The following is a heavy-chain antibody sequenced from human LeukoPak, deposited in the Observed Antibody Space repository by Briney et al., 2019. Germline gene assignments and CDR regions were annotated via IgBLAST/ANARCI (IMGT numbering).Heavy chain of an antibody. J-gene: IGHJ4*02. V-gene: IGHV3-23*01. CDR1: GFTFSNYA. CDR3: VRDSRRIWFGESSNFDY. CDR2: VSGSGDNT. D-gene: IGHD3-10*01. Sequence: QPGGSLRLSCAASGFTFSNYAMSWVRQAPGKGLEWVSAVSGSGDNTYYADSVKGRFTVSRDNSKNTLYVQMKSLRAEDTAVYYCVRDSRRIWFGESSNFDYWGQGTLVTVSS.